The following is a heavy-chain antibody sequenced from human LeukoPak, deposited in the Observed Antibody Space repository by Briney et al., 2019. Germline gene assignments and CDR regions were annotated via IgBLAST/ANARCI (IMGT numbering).Heavy chain of an antibody. CDR1: GYTFTGYY. Sequence: ASVKVSCKSSGYTFTGYYMHWVRQAPGQGLEWMGWINPNSGVTDFAQKFQGRVTMTRDTSISTAYMELSRLSSDDTALYYCTKFDFSTMGGDNWGQGTLVSVSS. CDR2: INPNSGVT. J-gene: IGHJ4*02. D-gene: IGHD3-3*01. CDR3: TKFDFSTMGGDN. V-gene: IGHV1-2*02.